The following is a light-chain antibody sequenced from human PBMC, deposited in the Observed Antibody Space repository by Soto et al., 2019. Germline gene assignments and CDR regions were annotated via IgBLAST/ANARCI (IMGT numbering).Light chain of an antibody. Sequence: EIVLTQSPGTLSLSPGERATLSCRASQSVSSSYLAWFQQKPGQAPRLLIYGASSRATGIPDRFSGSGSGNDFTLNISRLEPEDFAVYYCQQYGSSPPWTFGQGNKVEIK. J-gene: IGKJ1*01. CDR2: GAS. V-gene: IGKV3-20*01. CDR3: QQYGSSPPWT. CDR1: QSVSSSY.